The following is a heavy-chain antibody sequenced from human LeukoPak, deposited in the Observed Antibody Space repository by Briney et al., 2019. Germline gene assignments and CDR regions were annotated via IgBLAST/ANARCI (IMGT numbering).Heavy chain of an antibody. CDR2: INPNSGGT. Sequence: ASVKVSCKASGYTFTGYYMHWVRQAPGQGLEWMGWINPNSGGTNYAQKFQGRVTMTRDTSISTAYMELSRLRSDDTVVYYCARRVYYDSSGYPYWGQGTLVTVSS. D-gene: IGHD3-22*01. CDR3: ARRVYYDSSGYPY. CDR1: GYTFTGYY. J-gene: IGHJ4*02. V-gene: IGHV1-2*02.